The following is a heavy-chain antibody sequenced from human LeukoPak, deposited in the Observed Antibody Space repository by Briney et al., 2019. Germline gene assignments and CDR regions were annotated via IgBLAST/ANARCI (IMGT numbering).Heavy chain of an antibody. CDR3: ARDGSYGFVGWFDP. V-gene: IGHV3-48*03. Sequence: GGSLRLSCAASGFTFSSYEMNWVRQAPGKGLEWVSYISSSGSTIYYADSVKGRFTISRDNAKNSLYLQMNSLRAEDTAVYYCARDGSYGFVGWFDPWGQGTLVTVSS. CDR1: GFTFSSYE. D-gene: IGHD5-18*01. J-gene: IGHJ5*02. CDR2: ISSSGSTI.